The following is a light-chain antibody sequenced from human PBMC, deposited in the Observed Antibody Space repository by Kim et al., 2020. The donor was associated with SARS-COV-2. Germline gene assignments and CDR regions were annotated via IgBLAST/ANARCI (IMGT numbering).Light chain of an antibody. CDR2: GKN. CDR1: SLRSYN. CDR3: NSRDSNDNVV. V-gene: IGLV3-19*01. J-gene: IGLJ2*01. Sequence: ALGQTVRITCQGDSLRSYNATWYQQKPGQAPILVIYGKNNRPSGIPDRCSGSSSGNTASLTITGTQAGDEADYYCNSRDSNDNVVFGGGTKVTVL.